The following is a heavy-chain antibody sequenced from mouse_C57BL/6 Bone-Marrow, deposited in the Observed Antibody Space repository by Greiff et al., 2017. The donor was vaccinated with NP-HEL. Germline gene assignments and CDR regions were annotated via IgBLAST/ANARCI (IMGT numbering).Heavy chain of an antibody. CDR1: GYTFTSYW. CDR2: IDPSDSYT. D-gene: IGHD1-1*01. CDR3: ARPGYYGSSYDY. J-gene: IGHJ2*01. Sequence: QVQLKQSGAELVMPGASVKLSCKASGYTFTSYWMHWVKQRPGQGLEWIGEIDPSDSYTNYNQKFKGKSTLTVDKSSSTAYMQLSSLTSEDSAVYYCARPGYYGSSYDYWGQGTTLTVSS. V-gene: IGHV1-69*01.